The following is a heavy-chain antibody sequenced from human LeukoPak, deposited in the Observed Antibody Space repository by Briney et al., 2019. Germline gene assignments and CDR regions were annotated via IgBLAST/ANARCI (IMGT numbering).Heavy chain of an antibody. J-gene: IGHJ4*02. CDR1: GFTFSSYA. CDR2: ISYDGSNK. Sequence: GGSLRLSCAASGFTFSSYAMHWVRQAPGKGLEWVAVISYDGSNKYYADSVKGRFTISRDNSKNTLYLQMNSLRAEDTAVYYCARSYCSGGSCYQYFDCWGQGTLVTVSS. V-gene: IGHV3-30*04. CDR3: ARSYCSGGSCYQYFDC. D-gene: IGHD2-15*01.